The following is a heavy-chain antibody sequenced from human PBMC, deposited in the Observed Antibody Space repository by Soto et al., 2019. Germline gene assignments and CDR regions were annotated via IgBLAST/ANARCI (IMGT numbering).Heavy chain of an antibody. D-gene: IGHD6-13*01. V-gene: IGHV1-69*02. CDR3: ASYLGPGSWYRDDHGPDY. CDR1: GGTFSSYT. CDR2: IIPILGIA. J-gene: IGHJ4*02. Sequence: QVQLVQSGAEVKKPGSSVKVSCKASGGTFSSYTISWVRQAPGQGLEWMGRIIPILGIANYAQKFQGRVTITADKSTSTAYMELSSLRSEDTAVYYCASYLGPGSWYRDDHGPDYWGQGTLVTVSS.